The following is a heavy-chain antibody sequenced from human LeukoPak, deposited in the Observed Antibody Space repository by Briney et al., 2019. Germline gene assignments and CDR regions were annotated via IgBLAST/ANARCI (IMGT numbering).Heavy chain of an antibody. D-gene: IGHD2-2*01. V-gene: IGHV1-69*05. CDR1: GGTFSSYA. J-gene: IGHJ4*02. Sequence: ASVKVSCKASGGTFSSYAISWVRQAPGQGLEWMGGIIPIFGTANYAQKFQGRVTITTDESTSTAYMELSSLRSEDTAVYYCAVRYCGSTSCYPPGDFDYWGQGTLVTVSS. CDR3: AVRYCGSTSCYPPGDFDY. CDR2: IIPIFGTA.